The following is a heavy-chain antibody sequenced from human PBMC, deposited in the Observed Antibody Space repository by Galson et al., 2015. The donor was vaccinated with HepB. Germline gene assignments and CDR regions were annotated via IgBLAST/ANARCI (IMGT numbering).Heavy chain of an antibody. Sequence: SLRLSCAASGFTFSSYAMHWVRQAPGKGLEWVAVISYDGSNKYYADSVKGRFTISRDNSKNTLYLQMNGLRAEDTAVYYCATNYYDSSGYYYVWGQGTLVTVSS. CDR3: ATNYYDSSGYYYV. D-gene: IGHD3-22*01. V-gene: IGHV3-30*04. CDR1: GFTFSSYA. J-gene: IGHJ4*02. CDR2: ISYDGSNK.